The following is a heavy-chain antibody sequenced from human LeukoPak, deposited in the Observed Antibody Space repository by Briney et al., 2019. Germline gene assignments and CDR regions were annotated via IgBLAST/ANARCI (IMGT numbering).Heavy chain of an antibody. D-gene: IGHD6-13*01. Sequence: GESLKISWRGSGYTFSNYWIGWVRQMPGKGLEWMAIIFPGDSDRRYSPSFQGQVTISADRSIRTAYLRWSSLKASDTAIYYCARLSWDQYFFDYWGQGTLVTVSS. CDR2: IFPGDSDR. J-gene: IGHJ4*02. V-gene: IGHV5-51*01. CDR3: ARLSWDQYFFDY. CDR1: GYTFSNYW.